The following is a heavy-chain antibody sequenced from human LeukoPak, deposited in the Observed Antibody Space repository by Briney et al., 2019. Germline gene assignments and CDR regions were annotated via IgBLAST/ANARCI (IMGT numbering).Heavy chain of an antibody. J-gene: IGHJ6*03. D-gene: IGHD1-26*01. Sequence: PGGSLRLSCTASGFSFSTYEMNWVRQAPGKRLEWVSYISDGGSTIYYAASVKGRFTISRDNAKNSLYLQLNSLRAEDTAVYYCARDPYSGSYSDYYYYYMDVWGKGTTVTISS. V-gene: IGHV3-48*03. CDR2: ISDGGSTI. CDR3: ARDPYSGSYSDYYYYYMDV. CDR1: GFSFSTYE.